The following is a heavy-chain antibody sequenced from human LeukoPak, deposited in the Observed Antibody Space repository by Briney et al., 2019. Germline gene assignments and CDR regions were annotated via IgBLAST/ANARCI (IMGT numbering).Heavy chain of an antibody. Sequence: SETLSLTCTVSGGSISSYYWSWIRQPPGKGLEWIGYIYYSGSTNYNPSLKSRVTISVDTSKNQFSLKLSSVTAADTAVYYCARGVRDPSWSGYPLXXGMDVWGQGTTVTVSS. CDR1: GGSISSYY. CDR3: ARGVRDPSWSGYPLXXGMDV. D-gene: IGHD3-3*01. V-gene: IGHV4-59*01. J-gene: IGHJ6*02. CDR2: IYYSGST.